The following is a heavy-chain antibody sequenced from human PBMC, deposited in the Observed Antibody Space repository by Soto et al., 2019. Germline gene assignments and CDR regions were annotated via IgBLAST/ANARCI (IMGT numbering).Heavy chain of an antibody. J-gene: IGHJ6*02. CDR2: INHSGHT. Sequence: SLTCAASGESFSDFYWRWIRQPPGKVLEWIGEINHSGHTSYNPSLKSRVTISVDTSKNQFSLKLSSVTAADTAVYYCARGLRYYGSGSHYGLDVWGQGTTVTVSS. D-gene: IGHD3-10*01. V-gene: IGHV4-34*01. CDR3: ARGLRYYGSGSHYGLDV. CDR1: GESFSDFY.